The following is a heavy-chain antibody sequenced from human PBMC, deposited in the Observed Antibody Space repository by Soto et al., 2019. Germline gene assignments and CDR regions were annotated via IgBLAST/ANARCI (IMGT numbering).Heavy chain of an antibody. CDR2: MNPNSGNT. D-gene: IGHD3-22*01. V-gene: IGHV1-8*01. J-gene: IGHJ6*02. CDR3: ARVDEYYYDRTYGMDV. CDR1: GYTFTSYD. Sequence: QVQLVQSGAEVKKPGASVKVSCKASGYTFTSYDINWVRQATGQGLEWMGWMNPNSGNTGYAQKFQGRVTMTRNTXLXXAYMEQSSLRSEDTAVYYCARVDEYYYDRTYGMDVWGQGTTVTVSS.